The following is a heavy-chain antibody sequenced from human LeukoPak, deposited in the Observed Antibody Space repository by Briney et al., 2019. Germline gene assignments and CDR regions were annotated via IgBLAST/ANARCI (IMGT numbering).Heavy chain of an antibody. CDR3: ARSTGSTMFIDY. D-gene: IGHD3-10*02. CDR1: GGSISPYY. V-gene: IGHV4-59*01. Sequence: PSETLSLTCTVSGGSISPYYWSWIRQPPGKGLEWLGYTYYSGNTDYNPSLKSRVAISVDTSKNQFSLKLSSVTAADTAVYYCARSTGSTMFIDYWGQGTPVTVSS. J-gene: IGHJ4*02. CDR2: TYYSGNT.